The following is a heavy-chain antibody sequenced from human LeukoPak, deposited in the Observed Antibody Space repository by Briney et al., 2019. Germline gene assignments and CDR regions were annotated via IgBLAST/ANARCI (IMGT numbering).Heavy chain of an antibody. Sequence: IRWMNPNSGNTGYAQKFQGRVTMTRTTSISTACMELSSLRSEDTAVYYCARAIRYCSSTSCPFRALGVWGQGTLVTVSS. J-gene: IGHJ4*02. CDR3: ARAIRYCSSTSCPFRALGV. V-gene: IGHV1-8*01. D-gene: IGHD2-2*01. CDR2: MNPNSGNT.